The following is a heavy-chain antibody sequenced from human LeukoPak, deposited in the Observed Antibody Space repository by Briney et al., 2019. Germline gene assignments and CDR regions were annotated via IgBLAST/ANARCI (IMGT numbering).Heavy chain of an antibody. CDR2: IIPILGIA. Sequence: SVKVSCKASGGTFSSYAISWVRQAPGQGLEWMGRIIPILGIANYAQRFQGRVTITADKSTSTAYMELSSLRSEDTAVYYCARVPRYSGYDLSYWGQGTLVTVSS. V-gene: IGHV1-69*04. CDR1: GGTFSSYA. J-gene: IGHJ4*02. CDR3: ARVPRYSGYDLSY. D-gene: IGHD5-12*01.